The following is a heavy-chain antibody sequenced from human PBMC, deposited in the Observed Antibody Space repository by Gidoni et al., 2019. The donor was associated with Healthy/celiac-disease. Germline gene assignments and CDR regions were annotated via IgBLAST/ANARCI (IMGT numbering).Heavy chain of an antibody. CDR1: GGSISSGGYS. D-gene: IGHD2-15*01. Sequence: QLQLQESGSGLVKPSQTLSLTCAVSGGSISSGGYSWSWIRQPPGKGLEWIGYIYHSGSTYYNPSLKSRVIISVDRSKNQFSLKLSSVTAADTAVYYCATCSPDDAFDIWGQGTMVTVSS. CDR2: IYHSGST. V-gene: IGHV4-30-2*01. J-gene: IGHJ3*02. CDR3: ATCSPDDAFDI.